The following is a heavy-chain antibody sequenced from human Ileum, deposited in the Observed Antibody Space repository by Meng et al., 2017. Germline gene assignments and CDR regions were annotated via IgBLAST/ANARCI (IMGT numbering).Heavy chain of an antibody. CDR2: IYTSGST. J-gene: IGHJ4*02. CDR1: GGSISSGSYY. D-gene: IGHD3-10*01. CDR3: ARGPRGGPNDC. V-gene: IGHV4-61*02. Sequence: SETLSLTCTVSGGSISSGSYYWSWIRQPAGKGLEWIGRIYTSGSTNYNPSLKSRVTISVDTSKNQFSLKLSSVTAADTAVYYCARGPRGGPNDCWGQGTLVTVSS.